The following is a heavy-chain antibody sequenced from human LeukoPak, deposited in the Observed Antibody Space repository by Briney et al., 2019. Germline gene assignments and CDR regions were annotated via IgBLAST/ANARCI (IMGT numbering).Heavy chain of an antibody. J-gene: IGHJ5*02. CDR2: IIPVFGTT. D-gene: IGHD2-15*01. V-gene: IGHV1-69*01. CDR3: AREDGGLVAAYLYRNWFDP. Sequence: ASPKVSCKDSGGTFSNYTISWVRHAPGQGLGWMGGIIPVFGTTNCAQKCQGRVTITADESTSTADMELSSMRSEDTAVYYCAREDGGLVAAYLYRNWFDPWGQGTLVTVSS. CDR1: GGTFSNYT.